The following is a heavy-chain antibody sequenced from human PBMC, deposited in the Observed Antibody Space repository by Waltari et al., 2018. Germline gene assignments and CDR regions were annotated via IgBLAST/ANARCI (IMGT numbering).Heavy chain of an antibody. CDR2: IRYDGSNK. D-gene: IGHD6-6*01. CDR1: GFTFSSYG. J-gene: IGHJ5*02. V-gene: IGHV3-30*02. CDR3: AKDRTPGARLVEFDP. Sequence: QVQLVESGGGVVQPGGSLRLSCAASGFTFSSYGMHWVRQAPGKGLEWVAFIRYDGSNKYYADSVKGRFTISRDNSKNTLYLQMNSLRAEDTAVYYCAKDRTPGARLVEFDPWGQGTLVTVSS.